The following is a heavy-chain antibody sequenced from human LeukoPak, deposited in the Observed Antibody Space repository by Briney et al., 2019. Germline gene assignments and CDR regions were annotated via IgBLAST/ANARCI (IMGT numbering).Heavy chain of an antibody. CDR2: IYYSGTT. D-gene: IGHD6-19*01. J-gene: IGHJ4*02. CDR1: GGSISSYY. CDR3: ASNRQWRTFAS. V-gene: IGHV4-59*01. Sequence: PSEGLSLTCTVAGGSISSYYWSWVREPPGKGLEWIGYIYYSGTTNYNPSLTRRVTISVDTSKNQFSLTLSSVTAAATAVYSCASNRQWRTFASWGQGTLVTVSS.